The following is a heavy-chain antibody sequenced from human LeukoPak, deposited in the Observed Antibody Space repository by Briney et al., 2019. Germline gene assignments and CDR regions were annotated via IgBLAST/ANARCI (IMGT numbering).Heavy chain of an antibody. J-gene: IGHJ3*02. Sequence: GGSLRLSCAASGFTFSTYSLNWVRQAPGKGLEWVSPISSSSSYKYYADSVKGRFTISRDNSKNSLYLQMNSLRADDTAVYYCAKDLGYCSDGNCYPGYDAFDIWGRGTVVTVSA. CDR1: GFTFSTYS. CDR2: ISSSSSYK. V-gene: IGHV3-21*04. CDR3: AKDLGYCSDGNCYPGYDAFDI. D-gene: IGHD2-15*01.